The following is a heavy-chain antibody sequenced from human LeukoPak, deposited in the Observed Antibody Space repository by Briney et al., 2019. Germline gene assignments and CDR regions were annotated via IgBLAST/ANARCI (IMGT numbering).Heavy chain of an antibody. V-gene: IGHV3-53*01. Sequence: GGSLRLSCAASGFTFSSYSMNWVRQAPGKGLEWVSVIYGDDETNYADSVKGRFTISRDNSKNTLYLQMNSLRADDTAVYYCARVEEPLRYFESWGQGTLVTVSS. J-gene: IGHJ4*02. CDR2: IYGDDET. CDR1: GFTFSSYS. CDR3: ARVEEPLRYFES. D-gene: IGHD3-9*01.